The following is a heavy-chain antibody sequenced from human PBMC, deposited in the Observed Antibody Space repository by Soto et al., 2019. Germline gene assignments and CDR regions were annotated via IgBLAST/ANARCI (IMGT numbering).Heavy chain of an antibody. CDR1: GFTFSSYW. CDR3: ARRGPGYGGNSAYFDY. Sequence: PGGSLRLSCAASGFTFSSYWMSWVRQAPGKGLERVTNIKQDGSEKYYVDSVKGRFTISRDNAKNSLYLQMNSLGAEDTAVYYCARRGPGYGGNSAYFDYWGQGTLVTVSS. CDR2: IKQDGSEK. J-gene: IGHJ4*02. D-gene: IGHD4-17*01. V-gene: IGHV3-7*05.